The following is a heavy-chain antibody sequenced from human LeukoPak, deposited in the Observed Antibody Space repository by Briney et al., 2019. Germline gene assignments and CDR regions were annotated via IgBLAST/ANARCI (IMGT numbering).Heavy chain of an antibody. V-gene: IGHV3-48*03. CDR2: ISFSGDII. CDR1: GFTFSGYE. D-gene: IGHD5-18*01. Sequence: GGSLRLSCAASGFTFSGYEMNWVRQVPGRGLEWVSYISFSGDIIHYADSVKGRFTVSRENTKNSLYLQMNSLRAEDTAVYYCARLQLWNLDYWGQGSLVTVSS. J-gene: IGHJ4*02. CDR3: ARLQLWNLDY.